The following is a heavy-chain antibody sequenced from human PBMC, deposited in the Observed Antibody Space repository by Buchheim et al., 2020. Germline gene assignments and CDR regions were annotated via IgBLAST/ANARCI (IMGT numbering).Heavy chain of an antibody. CDR3: AKESAHGTCSCPDY. V-gene: IGHV3-15*01. Sequence: EVQLVETGGGLAQPGGSLRLSCAASGFIFSNAWMSWVRQGPGKGLEWVGRIRTNTDGATTEYPAPVKGRFIISRDDSTNTLYLQMNSLKTEDTGMYYCAKESAHGTCSCPDYWGQGAL. D-gene: IGHD2-15*01. J-gene: IGHJ4*02. CDR2: IRTNTDGATT. CDR1: GFIFSNAW.